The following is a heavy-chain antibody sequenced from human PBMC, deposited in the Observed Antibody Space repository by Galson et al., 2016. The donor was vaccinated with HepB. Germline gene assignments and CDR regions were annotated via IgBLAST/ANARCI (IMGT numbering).Heavy chain of an antibody. J-gene: IGHJ4*02. V-gene: IGHV5-51*01. D-gene: IGHD3-10*01. Sequence: QSGAEVKKPGESLKISCQVSGYNKFVTDWIGWVRQMPGKGLELMGIIYPADFDVKYGPSFQGQVTISADRSINTAYLQWTSLKASDTAMYYCARSPVWFGQLGGYFDLWGQGTLVTGSS. CDR2: IYPADFDV. CDR1: GYNKFVTDW. CDR3: ARSPVWFGQLGGYFDL.